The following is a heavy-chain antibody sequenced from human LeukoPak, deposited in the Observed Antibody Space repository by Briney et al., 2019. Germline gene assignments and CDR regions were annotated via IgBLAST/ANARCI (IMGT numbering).Heavy chain of an antibody. CDR3: ARQTYCINGVCYTEEGEFYYYMDV. CDR2: IYYIGGA. V-gene: IGHV4-39*01. D-gene: IGHD2-8*01. CDR1: GGSISSSSSYY. J-gene: IGHJ6*03. Sequence: SETLSLTCTVTGGSISSSSSYYWGWLRPPPSTVRGWLGIIYYIGGAYYNPSLKSRVTISVDTSKNQFSLKLTSVTAADTAVYYCARQTYCINGVCYTEEGEFYYYMDVWGKGTTVTVSS.